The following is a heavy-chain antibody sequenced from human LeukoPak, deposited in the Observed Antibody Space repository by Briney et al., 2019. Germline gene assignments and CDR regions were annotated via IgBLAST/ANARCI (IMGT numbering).Heavy chain of an antibody. V-gene: IGHV3-30-3*01. CDR1: GFTISSYA. D-gene: IGHD2-2*01. CDR2: ISYDGSNK. Sequence: GGSLRLSCAASGFTISSYAMHWVRQAPGKVLERVAVISYDGSNKYYADSVQGRVTISRDNSKNTLYLQMNSLRAEDTAVYYCARGPLQLGYCSSTSCYLPIDYWGQGTLVTVSS. CDR3: ARGPLQLGYCSSTSCYLPIDY. J-gene: IGHJ4*02.